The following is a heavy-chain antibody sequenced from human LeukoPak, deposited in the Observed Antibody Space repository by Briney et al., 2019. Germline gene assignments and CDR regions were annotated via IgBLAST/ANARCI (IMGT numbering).Heavy chain of an antibody. J-gene: IGHJ4*02. D-gene: IGHD3-10*01. Sequence: GGSLRLSCVASGFTFSSSWMSWVRQGPGKGLEWVASINQDEIHYVYAVRGRFTISRDNAKNSLYLQMNSLRVEDTAVYYCAKVAKYYYGPETYYFFEQWGQGTPVTASS. CDR3: AKVAKYYYGPETYYFFEQ. CDR2: INQDEI. CDR1: GFTFSSSW. V-gene: IGHV3-7*01.